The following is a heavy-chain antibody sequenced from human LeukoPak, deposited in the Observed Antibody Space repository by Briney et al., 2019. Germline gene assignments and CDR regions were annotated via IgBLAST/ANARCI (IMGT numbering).Heavy chain of an antibody. D-gene: IGHD3-3*01. V-gene: IGHV3-23*01. CDR2: ISGSGGST. J-gene: IGHJ4*02. Sequence: GGSLRLSCAVSGFTFSSNAMSWVRQAPGKGLEWVSTISGSGGSTYFADSVKGRFTISRDNSKNTLYLQMNSLTAEDTAEYYCAKDFAVGGRGNFYFWGQGTLVTVSS. CDR3: AKDFAVGGRGNFYF. CDR1: GFTFSSNA.